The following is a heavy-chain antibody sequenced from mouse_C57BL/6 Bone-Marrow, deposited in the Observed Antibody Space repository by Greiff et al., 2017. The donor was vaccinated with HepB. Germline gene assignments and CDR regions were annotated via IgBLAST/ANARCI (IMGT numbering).Heavy chain of an antibody. Sequence: QVQLQQSGAELAKPGASVRLSCKASGYTFTTYWMHWVKQRPGQGLDWIGYINPGSGYTKYNQKFKDKATLTADKSSSTAYMQLSSLTYEDSAVYFCARDYVSYGFSYWGQGTLVTVSA. J-gene: IGHJ3*01. CDR1: GYTFTTYW. V-gene: IGHV1-7*01. CDR2: INPGSGYT. D-gene: IGHD1-1*01. CDR3: ARDYVSYGFSY.